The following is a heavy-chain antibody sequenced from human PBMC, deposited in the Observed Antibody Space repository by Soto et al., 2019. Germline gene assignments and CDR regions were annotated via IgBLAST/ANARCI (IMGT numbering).Heavy chain of an antibody. V-gene: IGHV3-74*01. CDR2: INSDGSGT. Sequence: SGGSLRLSCAASGFTFSSCWMHWVRQAPGKGLVWVSRINSDGSGTTYADSVKGRFTISRDNAKNTLYLQMNSLRAEDTAVYYCARDPDIVIIPAATDAMDVWGQGTTVTVSS. J-gene: IGHJ6*02. D-gene: IGHD2-2*01. CDR1: GFTFSSCW. CDR3: ARDPDIVIIPAATDAMDV.